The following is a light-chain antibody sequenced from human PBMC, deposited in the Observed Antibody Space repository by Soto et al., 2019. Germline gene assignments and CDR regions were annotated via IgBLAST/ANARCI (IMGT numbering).Light chain of an antibody. J-gene: IGLJ1*01. V-gene: IGLV1-40*01. CDR3: QSYDNSLSAYV. Sequence: QSVLTQPPSLSGAPGQRVTISCTGSSSDIGAGSEVHWYQQLPGTAPKLLIFGSTNRPSGVPDRFSGSKSATSASLAITGHQAEDEADYYCQSYDNSLSAYVFGTGTKVTVL. CDR1: SSDIGAGSE. CDR2: GST.